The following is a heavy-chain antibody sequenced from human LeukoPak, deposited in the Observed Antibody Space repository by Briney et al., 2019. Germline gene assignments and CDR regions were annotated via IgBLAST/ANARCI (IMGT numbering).Heavy chain of an antibody. CDR1: GGTFSTYA. D-gene: IGHD4-17*01. CDR2: IFPIVGTA. CDR3: ARGYRGDYGGFYYYYYMDV. Sequence: GSSVKVSCKASGGTFSTYAISWVLQAPGQELEWMGGIFPIVGTANYAQKFQGRVTITAAEATSTAYMEMSSLKSEDTAVYYCARGYRGDYGGFYYYYYMDVWGKGTTVTISS. V-gene: IGHV1-69*01. J-gene: IGHJ6*03.